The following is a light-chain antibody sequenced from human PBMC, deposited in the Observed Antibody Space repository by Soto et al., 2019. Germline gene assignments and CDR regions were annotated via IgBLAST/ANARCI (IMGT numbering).Light chain of an antibody. J-gene: IGKJ5*01. CDR1: QSLLQTNGYNF. V-gene: IGKV2-28*01. CDR3: MQALQTKIT. CDR2: LGS. Sequence: DIVMAQSPLSLPVTPGEPASISCRSSQSLLQTNGYNFLNWYLQRPGQSPVLLIDLGSIRAAGVPDRFSGSGSGTDFTLKISRVEAEDIGVYYCMQALQTKITFGQGTRLEIK.